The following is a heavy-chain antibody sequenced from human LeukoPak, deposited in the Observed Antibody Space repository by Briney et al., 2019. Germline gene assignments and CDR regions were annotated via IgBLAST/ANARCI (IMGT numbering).Heavy chain of an antibody. J-gene: IGHJ4*02. V-gene: IGHV4-34*01. CDR1: GGAFSCYH. CDR2: VNHRGMT. Sequence: SETLSLTCAVYGGAFSCYHWNWIRQAPGKGLEWIGEVNHRGMTNYNPSLKSRVIISADMSKNQFSLKLDSVTAADTAMYYCARDPTSEISVPHYFDDWGQGTLVTVSS. CDR3: ARDPTSEISVPHYFDD. D-gene: IGHD5/OR15-5a*01.